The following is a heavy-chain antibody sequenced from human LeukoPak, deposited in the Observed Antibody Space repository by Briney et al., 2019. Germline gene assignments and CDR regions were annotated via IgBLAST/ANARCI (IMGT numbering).Heavy chain of an antibody. CDR1: GFTFSDYY. D-gene: IGHD3-22*01. J-gene: IGHJ4*02. V-gene: IGHV3-23*01. CDR3: AKVPDSSGF. CDR2: ISGSGGST. Sequence: GGSLRLSCAASGFTFSDYYMRWIRQAPGKGLEWVSAISGSGGSTYYADSVKGRFTISRDNSKNTLYLQMNSLRAEDTAVYYCAKVPDSSGFWGQGTLVTVSS.